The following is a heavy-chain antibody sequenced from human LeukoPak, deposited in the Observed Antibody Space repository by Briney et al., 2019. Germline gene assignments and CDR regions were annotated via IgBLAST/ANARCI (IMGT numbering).Heavy chain of an antibody. CDR3: VTGYYGSGSYYLNYHYGMDV. D-gene: IGHD3-10*01. V-gene: IGHV3-30-3*01. J-gene: IGHJ6*02. CDR1: GFTFSSYA. CDR2: ISYDGSNK. Sequence: GGSLRLSCAASGFTFSSYAMHWVRQAPGKGLEWVAVISYDGSNKYYADSVKGRFTISRDNSKNTLYLQMNSLRAEDTAVYYCVTGYYGSGSYYLNYHYGMDVWGQGTTVTVSS.